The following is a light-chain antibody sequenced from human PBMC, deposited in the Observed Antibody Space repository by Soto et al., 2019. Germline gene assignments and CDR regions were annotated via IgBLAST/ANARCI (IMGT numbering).Light chain of an antibody. J-gene: IGKJ3*01. Sequence: EIVLTQSPATLSLSPGERATLSCRASQSVGSFLAWYQQKSGQTPRLLIYDASNRATGIPARCSGSGSGTDFTLTISSLEPEDFAVYYCQHRSNWLGTFGPGTKVDIK. CDR2: DAS. CDR1: QSVGSF. CDR3: QHRSNWLGT. V-gene: IGKV3-11*01.